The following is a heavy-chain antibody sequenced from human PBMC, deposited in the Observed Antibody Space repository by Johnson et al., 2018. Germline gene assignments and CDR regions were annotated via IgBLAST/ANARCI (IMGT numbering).Heavy chain of an antibody. CDR2: ISSSSRYI. D-gene: IGHD3-22*01. Sequence: VQLQESGGGLVKPGGSLRLSCAASGFTFSSYSMHWVRQAPGKGLEWVSSISSSSRYIYYADSVKGRFTISRDNAKNSLYLQMNSLRAEDTAVYYCARDNLYDYDSSAYYFGGYFQHWGQGTLVTVSS. CDR1: GFTFSSYS. CDR3: ARDNLYDYDSSAYYFGGYFQH. J-gene: IGHJ1*01. V-gene: IGHV3-21*01.